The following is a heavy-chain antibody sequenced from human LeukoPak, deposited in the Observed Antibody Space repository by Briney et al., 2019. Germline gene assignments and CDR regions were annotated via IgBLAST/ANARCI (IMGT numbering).Heavy chain of an antibody. V-gene: IGHV3-53*01. CDR1: GFTVSSNS. Sequence: GGSLRLSCTVSGFTVSSNSMSWVRQAPGKGLEWVSFIYSGTTHYSDSVKGRFTISRDNSKNTLYLQMNSLRAEDTAVYYCARRLGRKFGERFYYYHYMDVWGKGTTVTISS. D-gene: IGHD3-10*01. CDR2: IYSGTT. J-gene: IGHJ6*03. CDR3: ARRLGRKFGERFYYYHYMDV.